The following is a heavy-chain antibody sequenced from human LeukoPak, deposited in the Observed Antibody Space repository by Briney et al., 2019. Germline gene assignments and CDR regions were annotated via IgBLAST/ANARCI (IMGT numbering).Heavy chain of an antibody. V-gene: IGHV3-11*04. Sequence: GGSLRLSCSASGFTFSDFYMSWIRQAPGKGLEWVSYINGIGSTIHYADSVKGRFTISRDNAKNSLFLQMNSLRVEDTAVYYCASRVGFEYWGQGTQVTVSS. D-gene: IGHD1-26*01. J-gene: IGHJ4*02. CDR1: GFTFSDFY. CDR2: INGIGSTI. CDR3: ASRVGFEY.